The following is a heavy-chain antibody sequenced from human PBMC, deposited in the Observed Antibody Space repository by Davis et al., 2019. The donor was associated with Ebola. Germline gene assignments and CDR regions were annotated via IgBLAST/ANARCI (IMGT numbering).Heavy chain of an antibody. CDR1: GGSISRGGSY. V-gene: IGHV4-31*03. D-gene: IGHD3-22*01. Sequence: PSEILSLTCTVSGGSISRGGSYWTWIRQHPGKGLEWIGYIYYSGSTYYKPSLKSRVPISLDTSKNQFSLNLYSVTAADTDVYYCARDLRYDSSGYDYYFYMDVWGKGTTVTVSS. CDR3: ARDLRYDSSGYDYYFYMDV. J-gene: IGHJ6*03. CDR2: IYYSGST.